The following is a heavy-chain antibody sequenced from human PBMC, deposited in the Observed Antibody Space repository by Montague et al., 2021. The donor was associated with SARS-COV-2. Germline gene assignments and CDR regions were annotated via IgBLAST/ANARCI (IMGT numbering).Heavy chain of an antibody. Sequence: SETLSLTCTVSGASISSYYWSWIRQPPGKGLECIGYIYYSGSATYNPSLKSRLTMSVHTSDNQLSLKLISVTAADTAVYYCARLPSSCDYYYYYGLDVWGQGTTVTVSS. CDR1: GASISSYY. CDR2: IYYSGSA. CDR3: ARLPSSCDYYYYYGLDV. D-gene: IGHD6-13*01. V-gene: IGHV4-59*01. J-gene: IGHJ6*02.